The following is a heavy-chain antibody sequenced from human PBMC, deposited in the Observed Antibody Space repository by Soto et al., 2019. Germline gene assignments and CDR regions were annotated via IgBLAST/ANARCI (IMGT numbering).Heavy chain of an antibody. Sequence: QVQLVQSGAEVKTPGSSVKVSCKASGGTFNSYSIDWVRQAPGQGFEWMGGIIPMSGRTNYAQRFQGRVTFSADKSTNRVYMEVNSLKHEDRAVYYCTRRGRQSANWFDPWGQGTLVTVSS. CDR3: TRRGRQSANWFDP. J-gene: IGHJ5*02. V-gene: IGHV1-69*06. CDR2: IIPMSGRT. CDR1: GGTFNSYS.